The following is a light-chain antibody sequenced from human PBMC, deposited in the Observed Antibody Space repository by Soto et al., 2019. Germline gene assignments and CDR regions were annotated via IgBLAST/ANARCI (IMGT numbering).Light chain of an antibody. CDR1: SSDVGGYDY. V-gene: IGLV2-11*01. Sequence: QSVLTHARSVSGVHRQSVAISCTGASSDVGGYDYVSWFQQHPGKAPKLMIYDVTKRPSGVPDRFSGSKSGNTASLTISGLQAEDEADYYCCSYGGGPYVFGTVTKVTVL. CDR3: CSYGGGPYV. J-gene: IGLJ1*01. CDR2: DVT.